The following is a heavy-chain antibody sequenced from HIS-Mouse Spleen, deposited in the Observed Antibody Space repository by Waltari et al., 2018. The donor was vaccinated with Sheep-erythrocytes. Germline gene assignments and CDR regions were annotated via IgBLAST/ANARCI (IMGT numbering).Heavy chain of an antibody. Sequence: QVQLAGSGECVVQLGRSLRLSCAAAGVTFSSYAMHWVRQAQGKGLEWVAVISYDGSNKYYADSVKGRFTISRDNSKNTLYLQMNSLRAEDTAVYYCARGAFDIWGQGTMVTVSS. J-gene: IGHJ3*02. CDR3: ARGAFDI. CDR2: ISYDGSNK. CDR1: GVTFSSYA. V-gene: IGHV3-30-3*01.